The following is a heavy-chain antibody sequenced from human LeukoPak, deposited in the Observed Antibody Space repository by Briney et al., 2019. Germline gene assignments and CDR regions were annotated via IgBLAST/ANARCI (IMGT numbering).Heavy chain of an antibody. V-gene: IGHV1-69*13. J-gene: IGHJ4*02. CDR2: IIPIFGTA. D-gene: IGHD3-22*01. CDR1: GGTFSSYA. Sequence: SVKVSCKASGGTFSSYAISWVRQAPGQGLEWMGGIIPIFGTANYAQKFQGRVTITADESTSTAYMELSSLRSEDTAVYYCARDAHSVDSSGYYAHYWSQGTLVTVSS. CDR3: ARDAHSVDSSGYYAHY.